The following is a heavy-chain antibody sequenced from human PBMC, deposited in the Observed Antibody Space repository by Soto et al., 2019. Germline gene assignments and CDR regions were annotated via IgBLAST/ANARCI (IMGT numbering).Heavy chain of an antibody. J-gene: IGHJ4*02. V-gene: IGHV1-18*01. Sequence: QVQLVQSGAEVKKPGASVKVSCKTPGNFCSKYGISWVRQAPGQGLEWMGWINGNTGSTNYAQKFRGRVTMTTDTSTGMVYMELSSLTSDDTAIYYCGRDGDQWDQGYVDYWGQGTLVSV. CDR2: INGNTGST. CDR1: GNFCSKYG. CDR3: GRDGDQWDQGYVDY. D-gene: IGHD1-26*01.